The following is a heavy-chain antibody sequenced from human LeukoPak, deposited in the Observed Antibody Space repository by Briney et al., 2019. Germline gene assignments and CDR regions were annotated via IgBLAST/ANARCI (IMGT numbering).Heavy chain of an antibody. D-gene: IGHD1-26*01. J-gene: IGHJ4*02. CDR3: AREPRPVGATSFGYYFDY. CDR2: INPSGGTT. Sequence: GASVKVSCKASGYTFTSYYIHWVRQAPGQGLEWMGIINPSGGTTVYAQNFQGRVIMTRDTSTSTVHMDLSSLRSEDAAVYYRAREPRPVGATSFGYYFDYWGQGTLVTVSS. CDR1: GYTFTSYY. V-gene: IGHV1-46*01.